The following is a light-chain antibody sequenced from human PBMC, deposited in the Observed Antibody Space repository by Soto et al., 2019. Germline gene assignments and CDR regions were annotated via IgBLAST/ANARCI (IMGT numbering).Light chain of an antibody. J-gene: IGKJ2*01. Sequence: EIVMTQSPATLSVSPGERATLSCRASQSIDSNLAWFQQKPGQGPRVLIYGASTRATGIPARFSGSGSGTEFTLTISSLQSEDFAVYSCQQYHNWYTFGQGTKLEIK. V-gene: IGKV3-15*01. CDR3: QQYHNWYT. CDR1: QSIDSN. CDR2: GAS.